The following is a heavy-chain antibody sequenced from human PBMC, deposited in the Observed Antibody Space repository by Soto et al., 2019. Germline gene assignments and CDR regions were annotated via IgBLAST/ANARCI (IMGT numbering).Heavy chain of an antibody. D-gene: IGHD3-22*01. Sequence: EVQLLESGGDLIQPGGSLRLSCAASGFTFSSYAMSWVRQAPGKGLGWVSAISSSGGSTFYADSVKGRFTISRDTSRNTLYLQMNSLRAEDTAIYYCAKYQPMTQPRPYFDYWGQGTLVNVSS. CDR2: ISSSGGST. CDR1: GFTFSSYA. V-gene: IGHV3-23*01. J-gene: IGHJ4*02. CDR3: AKYQPMTQPRPYFDY.